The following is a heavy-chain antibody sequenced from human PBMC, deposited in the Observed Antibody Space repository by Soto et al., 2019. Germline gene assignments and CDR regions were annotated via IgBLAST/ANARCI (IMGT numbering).Heavy chain of an antibody. Sequence: QITLKESGPPLVKPTQTLTLTCTFSGFSLSTSGVGVGWIRQPPGKALEWLALIYWDDDKRYSPSLKSRLTITTDTSNNQVILTLTNMDPVDTATYYCARIMLVAATSRYFDLWGRGTLVTASS. CDR3: ARIMLVAATSRYFDL. D-gene: IGHD2-15*01. CDR1: GFSLSTSGVG. J-gene: IGHJ2*01. CDR2: IYWDDDK. V-gene: IGHV2-5*02.